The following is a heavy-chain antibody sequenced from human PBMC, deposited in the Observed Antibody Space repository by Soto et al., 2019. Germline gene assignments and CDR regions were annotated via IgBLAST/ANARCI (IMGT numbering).Heavy chain of an antibody. CDR2: IYHSGST. Sequence: SETLSLTCAVSGYSISSGYYWGWIRQPPGKGLEWIGSIYHSGSTYYNPSLKSRVTISVDTSKNQFSLKLSSVTAADTAVYYCAREDTDFWSGYSYNWFDPWGQGTLVTVSS. D-gene: IGHD3-3*01. CDR3: AREDTDFWSGYSYNWFDP. J-gene: IGHJ5*02. CDR1: GYSISSGYY. V-gene: IGHV4-38-2*02.